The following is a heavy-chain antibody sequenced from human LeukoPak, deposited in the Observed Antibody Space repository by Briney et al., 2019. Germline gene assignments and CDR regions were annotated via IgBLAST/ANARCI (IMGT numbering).Heavy chain of an antibody. CDR1: GFTFSSYS. Sequence: GGSLRLSCAASGFTFSSYSMNWVRQAPGKGLEWVAVISYDGSNKYYADSVKGRFTISRDNSKNTLYLQMNSLRAEDTAVYYCARDPDPETPVYYFDYWGQGTLVTVSS. V-gene: IGHV3-30*03. CDR2: ISYDGSNK. CDR3: ARDPDPETPVYYFDY. J-gene: IGHJ4*02. D-gene: IGHD4-17*01.